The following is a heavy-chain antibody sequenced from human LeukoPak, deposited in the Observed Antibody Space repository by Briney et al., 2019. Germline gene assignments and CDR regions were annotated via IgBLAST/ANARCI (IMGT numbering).Heavy chain of an antibody. CDR1: GFTFSSYA. CDR3: AKAGDNWNYVGLDY. D-gene: IGHD1-7*01. CDR2: ISGSGGST. Sequence: GGSLRLSCAASGFTFSSYAMSWVRQAPGKGLEWVSAISGSGGSTYYADSVKGRFTISRDNSKNTLYLQMNSLRDEDTAVYYCAKAGDNWNYVGLDYWGQGTLVTVSS. V-gene: IGHV3-23*01. J-gene: IGHJ4*02.